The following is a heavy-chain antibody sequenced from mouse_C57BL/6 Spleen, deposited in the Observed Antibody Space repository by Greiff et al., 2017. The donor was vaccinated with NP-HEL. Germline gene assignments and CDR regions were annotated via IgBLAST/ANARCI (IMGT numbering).Heavy chain of an antibody. J-gene: IGHJ4*01. CDR3: ARGAGSSYYYAMDY. V-gene: IGHV1-72*01. Sequence: QVQLQQSGAELVKPGASVKLSCKASGYTFTSYWMHWVKQRPGRGLEWIGRIDPNSGGTKYNEKFKSKATLTVDKPSSTAYMQLSSLTSEDSAVYYCARGAGSSYYYAMDYWGQGTSVTVSS. CDR2: IDPNSGGT. D-gene: IGHD1-1*01. CDR1: GYTFTSYW.